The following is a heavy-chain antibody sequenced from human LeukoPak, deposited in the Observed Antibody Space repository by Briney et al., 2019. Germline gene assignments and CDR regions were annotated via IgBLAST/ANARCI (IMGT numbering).Heavy chain of an antibody. D-gene: IGHD4-17*01. CDR3: ARDAYGDQFDY. CDR2: VWYDGSNK. CDR1: GFTFSSYG. Sequence: GRSLRLSCAASGFTFSSYGMHWVRQAPGKGLEWVAVVWYDGSNKYYADSVKGRFTISRDNSKNTLYLQMNSLRAEDTAAYYCARDAYGDQFDYWGQGTLVTVSS. J-gene: IGHJ4*02. V-gene: IGHV3-33*01.